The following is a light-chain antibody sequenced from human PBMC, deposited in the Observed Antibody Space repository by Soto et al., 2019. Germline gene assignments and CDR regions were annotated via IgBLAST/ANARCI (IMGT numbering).Light chain of an antibody. J-gene: IGKJ4*01. Sequence: EIVMTQSPATLSVSRGERATLSCRANQAISSNLAWYQQKPGHAPRLLIYGASTRATGIPDRFSGSGSGTEFTLTISSLQSEDFAVYYCQHYSNWLGTFGGGTKVDIK. CDR1: QAISSN. CDR2: GAS. CDR3: QHYSNWLGT. V-gene: IGKV3-15*01.